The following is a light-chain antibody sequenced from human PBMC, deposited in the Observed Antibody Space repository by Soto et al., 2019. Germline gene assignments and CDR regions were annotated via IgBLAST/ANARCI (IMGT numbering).Light chain of an antibody. Sequence: DIQMTQSPSSLSASVGDRVTITCRASQGISNLLGWFQHKPGKAPKRLIYAASSLQGGVPSRFSGSGAGTEVTLKITGLQPEDFADYYFLQHNTYPYTFGKGNTLEIK. CDR1: QGISNL. V-gene: IGKV1-17*01. J-gene: IGKJ2*01. CDR2: AAS. CDR3: LQHNTYPYT.